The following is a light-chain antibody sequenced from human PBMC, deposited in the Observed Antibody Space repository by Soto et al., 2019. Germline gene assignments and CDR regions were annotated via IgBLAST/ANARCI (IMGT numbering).Light chain of an antibody. CDR3: FLSISGARGV. CDR1: TGAVTSGHY. V-gene: IGLV7-46*01. CDR2: DTE. J-gene: IGLJ1*01. Sequence: QAVVTQEPSLTVSPGETVTLACGSSTGAVTSGHYSYWFQQKAGQAPKTLIFDTEHKHSWTPARFSGFLLGVKAALTLSGAQPEDEADYYCFLSISGARGVFGPGTKLTVL.